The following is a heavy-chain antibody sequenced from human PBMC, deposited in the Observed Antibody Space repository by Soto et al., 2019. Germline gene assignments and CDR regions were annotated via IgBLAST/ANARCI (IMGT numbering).Heavy chain of an antibody. CDR1: GFTFSSYG. V-gene: IGHV3-30*02. D-gene: IGHD5-18*01. CDR2: IWFDGINK. Sequence: PGGSLRLSCAASGFTFSSYGMHWVRQAPGKGLEYVAVIWFDGINKYYADSVKGRFTISRDNSKNTLYFQMSSLRAEDTAVYYCVKERGYSYGYDWFDPWGQGTLVTVSS. J-gene: IGHJ5*02. CDR3: VKERGYSYGYDWFDP.